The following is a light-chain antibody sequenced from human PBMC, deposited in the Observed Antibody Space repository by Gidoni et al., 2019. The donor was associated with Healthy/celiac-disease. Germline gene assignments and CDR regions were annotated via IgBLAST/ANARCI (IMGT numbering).Light chain of an antibody. J-gene: IGLJ2*01. CDR3: QVWDSSSDNLV. CDR1: NMGSKS. V-gene: IGLV3-21*04. CDR2: YDS. Sequence: YVRMQPLSVSEATGKTTSIPCGGNNMGSKSVHWYEQKPGQAHVPVIYYDSYRPSGIPARFSGSNSGTTATLTISRVEAEDDADYYCQVWDSSSDNLVFCGGTKLTVL.